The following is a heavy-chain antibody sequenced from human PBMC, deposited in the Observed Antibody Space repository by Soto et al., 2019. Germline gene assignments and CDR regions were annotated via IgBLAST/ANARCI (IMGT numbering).Heavy chain of an antibody. D-gene: IGHD3-10*01. J-gene: IGHJ6*03. CDR1: GFSLSTSGVG. V-gene: IGHV2-5*02. CDR2: IYWDDDK. CDR3: AHSQLMVRGAASFYYYYMDV. Sequence: SGPTLVKPTQTLTLTCTFSGFSLSTSGVGVGWIRQPPGKALEWLALIYWDDDKRYSPSLKSRLTITKDTSKNQVVLTMTNMDPVDTATYYCAHSQLMVRGAASFYYYYMDVWGKGTTVTVSS.